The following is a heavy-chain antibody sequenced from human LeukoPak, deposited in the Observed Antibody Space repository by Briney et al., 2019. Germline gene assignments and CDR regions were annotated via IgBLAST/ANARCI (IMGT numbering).Heavy chain of an antibody. CDR1: GFTFSSYW. D-gene: IGHD3-10*01. V-gene: IGHV3-7*01. J-gene: IGHJ4*02. CDR2: IKQDGSEK. CDR3: ARDIMVRGVYYFDY. Sequence: PGGSLRLSCAASGFTFSSYWMSWVRQAPGEGLEWVANIKQDGSEKYYVDSVKGRFTISRDNAKNSLYLQMNSLRAEDTAVYYCARDIMVRGVYYFDYWGQGTLVTVSS.